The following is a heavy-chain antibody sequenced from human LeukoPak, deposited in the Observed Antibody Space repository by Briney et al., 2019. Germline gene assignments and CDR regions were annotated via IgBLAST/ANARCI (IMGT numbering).Heavy chain of an antibody. CDR3: ARETSWSFDS. D-gene: IGHD2-2*01. Sequence: GGSLRLSCAASGFTFSSYAMSWVRQAPGKGLAWVSTISGGSGSTYCADSVRGRFTVSRDNAKNSLYLQMNSLRVEDTAVYYCARETSWSFDSWGQGTLVPVSS. CDR2: ISGGSGST. CDR1: GFTFSSYA. J-gene: IGHJ4*02. V-gene: IGHV3-23*01.